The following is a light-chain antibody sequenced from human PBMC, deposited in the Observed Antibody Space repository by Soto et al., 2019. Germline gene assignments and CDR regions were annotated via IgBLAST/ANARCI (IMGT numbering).Light chain of an antibody. CDR3: YSAADNNLI. V-gene: IGLV3-27*01. CDR1: VLAKKY. CDR2: KDS. J-gene: IGLJ2*01. Sequence: SYELTQPSSVSVSPGQTARITCSGGVLAKKYVRWFQQKPGQAPVLVIYKDSVRPSGIPERFSGSSSGTTVTLTITGVQVEDEADYYCYSAADNNLIFGGGTKLTVL.